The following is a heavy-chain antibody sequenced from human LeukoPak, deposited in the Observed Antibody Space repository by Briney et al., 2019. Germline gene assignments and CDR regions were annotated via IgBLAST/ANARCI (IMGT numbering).Heavy chain of an antibody. Sequence: SETPSLTCTVSGGSISSSSYYWSWIRQPAGKGLEWIGRIYTSGSTNYNPSLKSRVTISVDTSKNQFSLKLSSVTAADTAVYYCARSMRPYAEYFQHWGQGTLVTVSS. CDR1: GGSISSSSYY. CDR2: IYTSGST. J-gene: IGHJ1*01. V-gene: IGHV4-61*02. CDR3: ARSMRPYAEYFQH. D-gene: IGHD2-8*01.